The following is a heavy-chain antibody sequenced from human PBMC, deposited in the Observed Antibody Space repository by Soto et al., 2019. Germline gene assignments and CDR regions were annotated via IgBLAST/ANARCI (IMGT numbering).Heavy chain of an antibody. CDR1: GFTFDDYA. CDR3: AKDLDFGSGWPFDY. V-gene: IGHV3-9*01. J-gene: IGHJ4*02. D-gene: IGHD6-19*01. CDR2: ISWNSGSI. Sequence: GGSLRLSCAASGFTFDDYAMHWVRQAPGKGLEWVSGISWNSGSIGYADSVKGRFTISRDNAKNSLYLQMNSLRAEDTALYYCAKDLDFGSGWPFDYWGQGTLVTVSS.